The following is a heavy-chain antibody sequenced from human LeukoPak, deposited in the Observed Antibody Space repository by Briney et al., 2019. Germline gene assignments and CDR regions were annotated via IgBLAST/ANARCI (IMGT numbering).Heavy chain of an antibody. CDR3: ARHPSGRQLANFDY. Sequence: GESLKISCKGSGYSFTNYWIGWARQMPGKGLEWMGIIYPGDSDTRNSPSFQGQVTISAGKSISTAYLQWSSLKASDTAMYYCARHPSGRQLANFDYWGQGTLVTVSS. D-gene: IGHD6-13*01. CDR1: GYSFTNYW. V-gene: IGHV5-51*01. J-gene: IGHJ4*02. CDR2: IYPGDSDT.